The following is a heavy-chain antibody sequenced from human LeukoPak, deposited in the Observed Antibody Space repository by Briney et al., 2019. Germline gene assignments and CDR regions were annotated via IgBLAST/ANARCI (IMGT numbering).Heavy chain of an antibody. CDR1: GFTHISNY. J-gene: IGHJ3*02. D-gene: IGHD3-22*01. CDR2: SYSGGST. V-gene: IGHV3-66*02. Sequence: GGSLRHSCVASGFTHISNYMSGVRQAPGKGLEGVSVSYSGGSTYYADSVQGRFTISRENSKTTLYLQMNSLRAEDTVVYYCASGFTMIVVVPKRGAFDIWGQGTMVTVSS. CDR3: ASGFTMIVVVPKRGAFDI.